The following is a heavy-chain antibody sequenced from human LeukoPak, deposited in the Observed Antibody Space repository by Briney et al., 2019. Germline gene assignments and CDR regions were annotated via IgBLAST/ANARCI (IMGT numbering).Heavy chain of an antibody. CDR3: ARDGGIAVAGGFDY. CDR1: GFTFSSYG. Sequence: PGRSLRLSCAASGFTFSSYGMHWVRQAPGKGLEGVAVISYDGSNKYYADSVKGRFTISRDNSKNTLYLQMNSLRAEDTAVYYCARDGGIAVAGGFDYWGQGTLVTVSS. CDR2: ISYDGSNK. V-gene: IGHV3-30*03. J-gene: IGHJ4*02. D-gene: IGHD6-19*01.